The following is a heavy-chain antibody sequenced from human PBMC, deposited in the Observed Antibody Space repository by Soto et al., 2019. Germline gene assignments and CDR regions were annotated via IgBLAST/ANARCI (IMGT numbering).Heavy chain of an antibody. D-gene: IGHD2-15*01. V-gene: IGHV4-34*01. CDR2: INHSGST. J-gene: IGHJ3*02. CDR1: GGSFSGYY. Sequence: SETLSLTCAVYGGSFSGYYWSWIRQPPGKGLEWIGEINHSGSTNYNPSLESRGTITADTSKNQCSLKLSSVTAADTAVYYCARGLRWYPALGIWGQGTMVTVSS. CDR3: ARGLRWYPALGI.